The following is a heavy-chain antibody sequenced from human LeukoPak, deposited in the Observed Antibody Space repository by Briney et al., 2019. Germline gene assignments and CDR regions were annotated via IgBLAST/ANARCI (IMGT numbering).Heavy chain of an antibody. Sequence: GGSLRLSCAASGFTFSNNWMHWVRQAPGKGLVWVSQINSDGSSTNYADSVKGRFTISRDNAKNTLYLQMNSLRAEDTAVYYCARTEYCSPTSCKYASLWGQGTMVTVSS. CDR1: GFTFSNNW. V-gene: IGHV3-74*01. D-gene: IGHD2-2*01. CDR3: ARTEYCSPTSCKYASL. CDR2: INSDGSST. J-gene: IGHJ3*01.